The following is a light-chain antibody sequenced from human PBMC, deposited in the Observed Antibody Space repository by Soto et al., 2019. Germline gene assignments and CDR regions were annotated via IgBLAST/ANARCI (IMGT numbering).Light chain of an antibody. V-gene: IGKV3-20*01. CDR1: QTVRNNY. CDR3: QQFSSYPLT. J-gene: IGKJ4*01. Sequence: EFVLTQSPGTLSLSPAERATLCFNASQTVRNNYLAWYPQNPGQAPRLLIYDASSRATGIPDRVSGGGSGTDFTLTISRLEPEDFAVYYCQQFSSYPLTCGGGTTA. CDR2: DAS.